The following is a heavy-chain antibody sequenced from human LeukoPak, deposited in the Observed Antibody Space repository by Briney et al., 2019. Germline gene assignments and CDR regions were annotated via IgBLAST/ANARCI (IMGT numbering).Heavy chain of an antibody. Sequence: SETLSLTCTVSGGSISSGDYYWSWIRQPPGKGLEWIWYIYYSGSTYYNPSLKSRVTISVDTSKNQFSLKLSSVTAADTAVYYCAREGRPPYGMDVWGQGTTVTVSS. D-gene: IGHD1-14*01. J-gene: IGHJ6*02. CDR3: AREGRPPYGMDV. CDR2: IYYSGST. V-gene: IGHV4-30-4*01. CDR1: GGSISSGDYY.